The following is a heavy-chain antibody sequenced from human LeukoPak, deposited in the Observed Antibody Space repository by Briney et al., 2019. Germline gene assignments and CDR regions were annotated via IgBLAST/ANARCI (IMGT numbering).Heavy chain of an antibody. Sequence: GGSLRLSCAASGFTFSSYEMNWVRQAPGKGLEWVSCISSSSYIYYANSVKGRFTISRDNAKNSLYLQMNSLRTEDTAVYYCARGQRAHVEWSNYMDVWGKGTTVIVSS. CDR2: ISSSSYI. CDR3: ARGQRAHVEWSNYMDV. V-gene: IGHV3-21*01. D-gene: IGHD3-3*01. J-gene: IGHJ6*03. CDR1: GFTFSSYE.